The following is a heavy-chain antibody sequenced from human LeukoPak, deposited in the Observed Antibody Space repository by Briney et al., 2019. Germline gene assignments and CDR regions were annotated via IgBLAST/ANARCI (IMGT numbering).Heavy chain of an antibody. Sequence: PSETLSLTCAVSGGSISSSNWWSWVRQPPGKGLEWIGEIYHSGSTNYNPSLKSRVTISVDKSKNQFFLKLSSVTAADTAVYYCARVLRTDYYYGMDVWGQGTTVTVSS. CDR1: GGSISSSNW. CDR3: ARVLRTDYYYGMDV. V-gene: IGHV4-4*02. CDR2: IYHSGST. D-gene: IGHD5/OR15-5a*01. J-gene: IGHJ6*02.